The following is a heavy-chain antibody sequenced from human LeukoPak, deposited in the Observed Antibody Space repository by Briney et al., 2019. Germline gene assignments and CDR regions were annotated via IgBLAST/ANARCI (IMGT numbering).Heavy chain of an antibody. Sequence: GASVKVSCKASGYTFTSYAMNWVRQAPGQGLEWMGWINTNTGNPTYAQGFTGRFVFSLDTSVSTAYLQISSLKAEDTAVYYCARAPLYYCSGGSCYKSWGQNYYYYMDVWGKGTTVTVSS. CDR2: INTNTGNP. CDR3: ARAPLYYCSGGSCYKSWGQNYYYYMDV. J-gene: IGHJ6*03. CDR1: GYTFTSYA. V-gene: IGHV7-4-1*02. D-gene: IGHD2-15*01.